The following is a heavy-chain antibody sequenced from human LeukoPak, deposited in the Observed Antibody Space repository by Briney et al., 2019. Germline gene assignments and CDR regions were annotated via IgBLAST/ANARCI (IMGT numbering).Heavy chain of an antibody. CDR3: ARVPAAILGSYYYYMDV. V-gene: IGHV3-23*01. D-gene: IGHD2-2*01. Sequence: PGGSLRLSCAASGFTFSSYAMSWVRQAPGKGLECISGFSGSGGSTYYADSVKGRFTISRDNSKNTLFLQMNSLRAEDTAVYYCARVPAAILGSYYYYMDVWGKGTTVTISS. CDR1: GFTFSSYA. J-gene: IGHJ6*03. CDR2: FSGSGGST.